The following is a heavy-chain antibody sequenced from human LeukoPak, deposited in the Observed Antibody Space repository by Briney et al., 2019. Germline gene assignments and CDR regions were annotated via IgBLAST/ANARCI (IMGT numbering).Heavy chain of an antibody. Sequence: PGGSLRLSCAASGFTFSSYWMHWVRQAPGKGLVWVSRINTDGGITTYADSVKGRFTISRDSAKNTLHLQMSSLRAEDTAVYYCARGRQTSNWYYFDYWGQGTLVTVSS. CDR2: INTDGGIT. CDR1: GFTFSSYW. J-gene: IGHJ4*02. V-gene: IGHV3-74*01. D-gene: IGHD6-13*01. CDR3: ARGRQTSNWYYFDY.